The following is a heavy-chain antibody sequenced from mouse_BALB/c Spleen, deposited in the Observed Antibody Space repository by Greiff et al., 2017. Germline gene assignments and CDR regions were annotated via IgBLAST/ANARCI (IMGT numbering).Heavy chain of an antibody. Sequence: EVQLVESGAELVKPGASVKLSCTASGFNIKDTYMHWVKQRPEQGLEWIGRIDPANGNTKYDPKFQGKATITADTSSNTAYLQLSSLTSEDTAVYYCAFYYGNRGAMDYWGQGTSVTVSA. CDR3: AFYYGNRGAMDY. CDR2: IDPANGNT. CDR1: GFNIKDTY. D-gene: IGHD2-1*01. V-gene: IGHV14-3*02. J-gene: IGHJ4*01.